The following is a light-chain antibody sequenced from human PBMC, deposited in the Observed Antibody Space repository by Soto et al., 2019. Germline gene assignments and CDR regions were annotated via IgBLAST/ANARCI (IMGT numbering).Light chain of an antibody. Sequence: SVLAQPPSASGTPGQRVIISCAGNNYNIGSNNVYWYQQLPGTAPKLRISRLKRRPSGLPDRFSGTKHGTSASLATSGLRSEDAADYYSGVWNDNMSSVVFGGGTQLTVL. CDR3: GVWNDNMSSVV. V-gene: IGLV1-47*01. J-gene: IGLJ2*01. CDR2: RLK. CDR1: NYNIGSNN.